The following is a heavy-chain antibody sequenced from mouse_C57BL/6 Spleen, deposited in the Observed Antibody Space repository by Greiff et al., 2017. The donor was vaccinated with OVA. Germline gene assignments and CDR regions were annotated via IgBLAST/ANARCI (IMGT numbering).Heavy chain of an antibody. CDR2: ISYDGSN. Sequence: VQLQQSGPGLVKPSQSLSLTCSVTGYSITSGYYWNWIRQFPGNKLEWMGYISYDGSNNYNPSLKNRISITRDTSKNQFFLKLNSVTTEDTATYYCAREIPFDYWGQGTTLTVSS. CDR3: AREIPFDY. CDR1: GYSITSGYY. V-gene: IGHV3-6*01. J-gene: IGHJ2*01. D-gene: IGHD5-1-1*01.